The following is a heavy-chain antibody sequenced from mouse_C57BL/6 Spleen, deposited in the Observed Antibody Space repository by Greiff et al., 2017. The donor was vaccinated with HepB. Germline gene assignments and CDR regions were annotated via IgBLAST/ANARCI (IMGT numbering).Heavy chain of an antibody. CDR2: IYPGDGDT. CDR3: ARWGIYYGSSSYYFDY. Sequence: QVQLKQSGPELVKPGASVKISCKASGYAFSSSWMNWVKQRPGKGLEWIGRIYPGDGDTNYNGKFKGKATLTADKSSSTAYMQLSSLTSEDSAVYFCARWGIYYGSSSYYFDYWGQGTTLTVSS. D-gene: IGHD1-1*01. J-gene: IGHJ2*01. V-gene: IGHV1-82*01. CDR1: GYAFSSSW.